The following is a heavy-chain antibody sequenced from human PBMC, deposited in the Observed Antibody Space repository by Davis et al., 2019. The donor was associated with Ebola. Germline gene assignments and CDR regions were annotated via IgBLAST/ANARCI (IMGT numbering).Heavy chain of an antibody. D-gene: IGHD3-10*01. J-gene: IGHJ4*02. V-gene: IGHV3-21*01. CDR3: ARDFSLGAMVQG. CDR2: ISSSSSYI. Sequence: PGGSLRLSCAASGFTFSSYSMNWVRQAPGKGLEWVSSISSSSSYIYYADSVKGRFTISRDNAKNSLYLQMNSLRAEDTAVYYCARDFSLGAMVQGWGQGTLVTVSS. CDR1: GFTFSSYS.